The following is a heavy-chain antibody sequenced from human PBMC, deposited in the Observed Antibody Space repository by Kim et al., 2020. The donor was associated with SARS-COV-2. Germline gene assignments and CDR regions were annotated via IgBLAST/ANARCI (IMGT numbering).Heavy chain of an antibody. CDR1: GFTFSSYA. J-gene: IGHJ6*03. Sequence: GGSLRLSCAASGFTFSSYAMHWVRQAPGKGLEWVAVISYDGSNKYYADSVKGRFTISRDNSKNTLYLQMNSLRAEDTAVYYCARGETYLYYYYYYMDVWGKGTTVTVSS. CDR2: ISYDGSNK. V-gene: IGHV3-30*04. CDR3: ARGETYLYYYYYYMDV.